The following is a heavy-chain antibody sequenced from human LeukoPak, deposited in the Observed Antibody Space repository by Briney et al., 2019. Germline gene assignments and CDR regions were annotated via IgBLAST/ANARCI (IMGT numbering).Heavy chain of an antibody. CDR3: ARGRAAAGNDRNWFDP. Sequence: GASVKVSCKASGYTFTSHGITWVRQAPGQGLEWMGWISTYNVNTNYAQKLQGRVTMTTDTSTSTAYMELRSLRSDDTAVYYCARGRAAAGNDRNWFDPWGQGTLVTVSS. V-gene: IGHV1-18*04. CDR2: ISTYNVNT. D-gene: IGHD6-13*01. CDR1: GYTFTSHG. J-gene: IGHJ5*02.